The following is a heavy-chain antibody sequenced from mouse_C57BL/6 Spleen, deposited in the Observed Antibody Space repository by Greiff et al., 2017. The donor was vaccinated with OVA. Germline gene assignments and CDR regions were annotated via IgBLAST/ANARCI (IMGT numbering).Heavy chain of an antibody. CDR2: IYPGSGNT. CDR1: GYTFTDYY. CDR3: ARLGSYYTQKGLYAMDY. D-gene: IGHD2-12*01. J-gene: IGHJ4*01. Sequence: QVQLQQSGAELVRPGASVKLSCKASGYTFTDYYINWVKQRPGQGLEWIARIYPGSGNTYYNEKFKGKATLTAEKSSSTAYMQLSSLTSEDSAVYFCARLGSYYTQKGLYAMDYWGQGTSVTVSS. V-gene: IGHV1-76*01.